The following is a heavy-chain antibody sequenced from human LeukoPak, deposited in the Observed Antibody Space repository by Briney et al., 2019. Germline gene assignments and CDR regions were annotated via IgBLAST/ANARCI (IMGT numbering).Heavy chain of an antibody. V-gene: IGHV4-39*07. J-gene: IGHJ5*02. CDR1: GGSISSSSYY. D-gene: IGHD3-16*01. CDR3: ARGIGVNWFDP. Sequence: SETLSLTCTVSGGSISSSSYYWGWIRQPPGKGLEWIGSIYYSGSTYYNPSLKSRVTISVDTSKNQFSLKLSSVTAADTAVYYCARGIGVNWFDPWGQGTLVTVSS. CDR2: IYYSGST.